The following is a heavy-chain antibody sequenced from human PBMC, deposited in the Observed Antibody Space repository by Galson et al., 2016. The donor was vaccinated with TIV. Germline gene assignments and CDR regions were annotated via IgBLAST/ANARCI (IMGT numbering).Heavy chain of an antibody. V-gene: IGHV3-11*01. CDR1: GFTFSKYY. J-gene: IGHJ4*02. CDR2: ISNSGNTK. D-gene: IGHD3-3*02. Sequence: SLRLSCAAPGFTFSKYYMNWIRQAPGKGLEWISYISNSGNTKFYADSVKGRFTISRDNANNSLYLQMNSLRAEDTAVYYCARSAAFGTRIWYVFDYWGQGSMVTVSS. CDR3: ARSAAFGTRIWYVFDY.